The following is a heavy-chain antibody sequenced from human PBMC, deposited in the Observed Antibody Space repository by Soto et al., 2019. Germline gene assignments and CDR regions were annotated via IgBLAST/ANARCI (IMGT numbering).Heavy chain of an antibody. D-gene: IGHD2-2*02. V-gene: IGHV4-39*01. J-gene: IGHJ4*02. CDR2: IYYSGST. CDR3: ARLKGPPGYCSSTSCYTFDY. CDR1: GGSISSSSYY. Sequence: PSETLSLTCTVSGGSISSSSYYWGWIRQPPGKGLEWIGSIYYSGSTYYNPSLKSRVTISVDTSKNQFSLKLGSVTAADTAVYYCARLKGPPGYCSSTSCYTFDYWGQGTLVTVSS.